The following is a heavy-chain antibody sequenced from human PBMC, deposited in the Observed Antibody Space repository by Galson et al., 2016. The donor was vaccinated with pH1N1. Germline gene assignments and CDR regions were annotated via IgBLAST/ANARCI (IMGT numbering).Heavy chain of an antibody. V-gene: IGHV4-61*09. J-gene: IGHJ4*02. CDR3: ARIQGSSEWGYYFDY. CDR1: GGSISSGSYY. D-gene: IGHD6-6*01. CDR2: IYTSGST. Sequence: TLSLTCPVSGGSISSGSYYWSWIRQPAGKGLEWIGYIYTSGSTNYNPSLKSRVTISVDTSKNQFSLKLSSVTAPDTAVYYCARIQGSSEWGYYFDYWGQGTLVTVPS.